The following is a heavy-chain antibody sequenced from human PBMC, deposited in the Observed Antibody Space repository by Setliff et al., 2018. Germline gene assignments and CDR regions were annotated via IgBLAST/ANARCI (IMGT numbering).Heavy chain of an antibody. CDR2: ISAYTGNA. D-gene: IGHD3-3*01. V-gene: IGHV1-18*01. CDR3: ARAPRLEWILPTFDY. CDR1: AYPFLSYG. J-gene: IGHJ4*02. Sequence: ASVKVSCKASAYPFLSYGLSWVRQAPGQGLEWMGWISAYTGNADYAQNFQGRVTMTTDTSTNTAYMELRSLTSYDTAVYYCARAPRLEWILPTFDYWGQGTPVTVSS.